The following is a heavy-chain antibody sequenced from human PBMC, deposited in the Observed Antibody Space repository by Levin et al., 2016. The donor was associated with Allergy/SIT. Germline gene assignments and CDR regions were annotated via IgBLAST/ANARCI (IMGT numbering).Heavy chain of an antibody. Sequence: GESLKISCAASGFTFSSYGMHWVRQAPGKGLEWVAVISYDGSNKYYADSVKGRFTISRDNSKNTLYLQMNSLRAEDTAVYYCAKGAGGSGSYLYYGMDVWGQGTTVTVSS. CDR3: AKGAGGSGSYLYYGMDV. CDR2: ISYDGSNK. D-gene: IGHD3-10*01. J-gene: IGHJ6*02. CDR1: GFTFSSYG. V-gene: IGHV3-30*18.